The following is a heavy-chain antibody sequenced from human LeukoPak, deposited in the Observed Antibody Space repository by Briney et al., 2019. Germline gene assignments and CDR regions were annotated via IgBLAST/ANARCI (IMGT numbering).Heavy chain of an antibody. V-gene: IGHV3-7*01. CDR3: ARIGYSSSSFDF. CDR1: GFTFTNYW. CDR2: IKQDGSQI. D-gene: IGHD6-6*01. Sequence: GGSLRLSCAASGFTFTNYWMTWVRQTPGKGLEWVANIKQDGSQIFYVDSVKGRFTISRDSAKSSVYLQMNNVRAEDTAVYHCARIGYSSSSFDFWGQGTLVTVSS. J-gene: IGHJ4*02.